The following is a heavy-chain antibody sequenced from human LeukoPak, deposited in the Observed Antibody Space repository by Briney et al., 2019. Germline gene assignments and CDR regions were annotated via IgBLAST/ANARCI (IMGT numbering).Heavy chain of an antibody. CDR2: IKQDGSEK. D-gene: IGHD6-13*01. J-gene: IGHJ4*02. Sequence: GGSLRLSCAASGFIFSSYWMSWVRQAPGNGLEWVANIKQDGSEKYYVDSVKGRFTISRDNAKNSLYLQMNSLRAEDTAVYYCAREGAAAGQSDYWGKGTLVTVSS. CDR3: AREGAAAGQSDY. V-gene: IGHV3-7*01. CDR1: GFIFSSYW.